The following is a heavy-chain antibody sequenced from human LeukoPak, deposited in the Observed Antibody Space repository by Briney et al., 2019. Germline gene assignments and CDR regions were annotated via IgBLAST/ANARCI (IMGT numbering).Heavy chain of an antibody. J-gene: IGHJ6*03. D-gene: IGHD1-26*01. CDR2: IYYSGST. V-gene: IGHV4-39*07. CDR1: GGSISSSSYY. Sequence: SETLSLTCTVSGGSISSSSYYWGWIRQPPGKGLEWIGSIYYSGSTYYNPSLKSRVTISVDTSKNQFSLKLSSVTAADTAVYYCARGSGSYNWWGHVKDYYYYMDVWGKGTTVTVSS. CDR3: ARGSGSYNWWGHVKDYYYYMDV.